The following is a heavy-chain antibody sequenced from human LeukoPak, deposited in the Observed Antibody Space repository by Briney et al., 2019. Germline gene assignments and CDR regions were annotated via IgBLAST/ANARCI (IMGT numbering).Heavy chain of an antibody. CDR2: ISGSGGST. D-gene: IGHD3-3*01. J-gene: IGHJ5*02. Sequence: GGSLRISCAASGFSFSTYGMSWVRQAPGKGLEWVSAISGSGGSTYYADSVKGRFTISRDNSKNTLYLQMNSLRAEDTAVYYCAVGFLEWQHWFDPWGQGTLVTVSS. V-gene: IGHV3-23*01. CDR3: AVGFLEWQHWFDP. CDR1: GFSFSTYG.